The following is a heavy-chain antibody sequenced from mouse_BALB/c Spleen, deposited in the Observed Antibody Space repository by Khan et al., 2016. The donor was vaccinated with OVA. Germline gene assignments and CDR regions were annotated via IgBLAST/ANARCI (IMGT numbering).Heavy chain of an antibody. CDR3: ARPPITTVVATSYWFFDV. CDR2: ISSGDTYT. Sequence: VQLKESGGGLVKPGGSLKLSCAASGFTFSSYAMSWVRQTPEKRLEWVATISSGDTYTYYPDSVKGRFTISRDNAKNTLYLQMSSLRSEDTAMYYCARPPITTVVATSYWFFDVWGAGTTVTVST. J-gene: IGHJ1*01. V-gene: IGHV5-9-3*01. CDR1: GFTFSSYA. D-gene: IGHD1-1*01.